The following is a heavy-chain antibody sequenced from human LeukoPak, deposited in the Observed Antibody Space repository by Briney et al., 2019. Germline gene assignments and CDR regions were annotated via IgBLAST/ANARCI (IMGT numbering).Heavy chain of an antibody. Sequence: PSETLSLTCTVSGGSISSYYWNWIRQPPGKGLEWIGYIYYSGSTNYNPSLKSRVTISVDTSKNQFSLKLSSVTAADTAVYYCARQLFGCSSTSCYGWYFDLWGRGTLVTVSS. D-gene: IGHD2-2*01. V-gene: IGHV4-59*08. J-gene: IGHJ2*01. CDR1: GGSISSYY. CDR3: ARQLFGCSSTSCYGWYFDL. CDR2: IYYSGST.